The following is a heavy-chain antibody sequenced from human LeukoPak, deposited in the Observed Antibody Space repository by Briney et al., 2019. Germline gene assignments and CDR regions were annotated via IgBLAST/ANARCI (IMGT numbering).Heavy chain of an antibody. CDR3: SWGNFNYFDY. D-gene: IGHD3-16*01. V-gene: IGHV3-15*01. CDR1: GFTFSNVW. Sequence: GGSLRLSCAGSGFTFSNVWMNWVRQAPGKGLEWVGRIRSKIAGGTTEYAAPVKARFTISRDDSKNTVYLQMNSLETEDTAVYYCSWGNFNYFDYWGQGDLVTVSS. CDR2: IRSKIAGGTT. J-gene: IGHJ4*02.